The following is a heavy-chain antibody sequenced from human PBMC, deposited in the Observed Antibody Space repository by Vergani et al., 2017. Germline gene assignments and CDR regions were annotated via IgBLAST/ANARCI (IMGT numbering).Heavy chain of an antibody. CDR2: ISGSGGST. D-gene: IGHD6-19*01. J-gene: IGHJ6*03. CDR3: AKDGAVAGTFDYYYYYMDV. CDR1: GFTFSSYA. V-gene: IGHV3-23*01. Sequence: EVQLLESGGGLVQPGGSLRLSCAASGFTFSSYAMSWVRQAPGKGLEWVSAISGSGGSTYYADSVKGRFTISRDNSKNTLYLQMNSLRAEDTAVYYCAKDGAVAGTFDYYYYYMDVWGKGTTVTVSS.